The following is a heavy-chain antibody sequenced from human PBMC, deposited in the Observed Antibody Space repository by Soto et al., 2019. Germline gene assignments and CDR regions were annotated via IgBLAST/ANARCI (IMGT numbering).Heavy chain of an antibody. V-gene: IGHV4-34*01. J-gene: IGHJ4*02. Sequence: SETLSLTCAVYGGSFSGYYWSWIRQPPGKGLEWIGEINHSGSTNYNPSLKSRVTISVDTSKNQFSLKLSSVTAADTAVYYCARASYDILTGYYLYYFDYWGQGTLVTVSS. CDR2: INHSGST. D-gene: IGHD3-9*01. CDR1: GGSFSGYY. CDR3: ARASYDILTGYYLYYFDY.